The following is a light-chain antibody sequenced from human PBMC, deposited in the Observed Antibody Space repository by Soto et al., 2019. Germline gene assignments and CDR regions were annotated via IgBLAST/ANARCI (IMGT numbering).Light chain of an antibody. CDR3: QQYGSSFIT. V-gene: IGKV3-20*01. Sequence: EIVLTQSPGTLSLSPGERATLSCRASQSVSGTYLAWYQQKPGRAPRLLISGASRRATGIADRFSGSGSGTDFTLTVSRLEPEDSAVYYCQQYGSSFITFGQGTRLEIK. CDR2: GAS. CDR1: QSVSGTY. J-gene: IGKJ5*01.